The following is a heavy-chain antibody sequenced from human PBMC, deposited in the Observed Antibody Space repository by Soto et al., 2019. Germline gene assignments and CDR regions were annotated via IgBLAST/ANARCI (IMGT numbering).Heavy chain of an antibody. Sequence: ETLSLTFAFYVVSLSGYYWSWIRQPPGKGLEWIGEINHSGSTNYNPSLKSRVTISVDTSKNQFSLKLSSVTAADTDVYYCASGSLEPYYYYGRDVWGQGTTVTVSS. CDR2: INHSGST. CDR1: VVSLSGYY. CDR3: ASGSLEPYYYYGRDV. J-gene: IGHJ6*02. V-gene: IGHV4-34*01.